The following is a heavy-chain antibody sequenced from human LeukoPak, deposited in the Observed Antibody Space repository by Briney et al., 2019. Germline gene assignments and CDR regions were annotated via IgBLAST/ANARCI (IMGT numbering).Heavy chain of an antibody. V-gene: IGHV4-39*07. Sequence: SETLSLTCTVSGGSISSSSYYWGWIRQPPGKGLEWIGSIYYSGSTYYNPSLKSRVTISVDTSKNQFSLKLSSVTAADTAVYYCAREVKAAAGTVGWFDLWGQGTLVTVSS. CDR1: GGSISSSSYY. CDR3: AREVKAAAGTVGWFDL. D-gene: IGHD6-13*01. CDR2: IYYSGST. J-gene: IGHJ5*02.